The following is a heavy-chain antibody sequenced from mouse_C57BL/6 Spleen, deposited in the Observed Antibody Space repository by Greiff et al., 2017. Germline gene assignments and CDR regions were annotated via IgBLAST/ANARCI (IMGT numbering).Heavy chain of an antibody. V-gene: IGHV1-50*01. CDR1: GYTFTSYW. CDR2: IDPSDSYT. CDR3: ARKRDSWFAY. Sequence: QVQLQQPGAELVKPGASVKLSCKASGYTFTSYWMQWVKQRPGQGLEWIGEIDPSDSYTNYNQKFKGKATLTVDTSSSTAYMQLSSLTSEDSAVYYCARKRDSWFAYWGQGTLVTVSA. J-gene: IGHJ3*01.